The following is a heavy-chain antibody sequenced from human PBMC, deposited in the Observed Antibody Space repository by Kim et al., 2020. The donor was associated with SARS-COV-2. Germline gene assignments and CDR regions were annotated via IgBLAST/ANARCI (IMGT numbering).Heavy chain of an antibody. Sequence: SQTLSLTCAISGDSVSSNSAAWNWIRQSPSRGLEWLGRTYYRSKWYNDYAVSVKSRITINPDTSKNQFSLQLNSVTPEDTAVYYCARVISSGWYHVHWFDPWGQGTLVTVSS. V-gene: IGHV6-1*01. CDR3: ARVISSGWYHVHWFDP. J-gene: IGHJ5*02. CDR2: TYYRSKWYN. D-gene: IGHD6-19*01. CDR1: GDSVSSNSAA.